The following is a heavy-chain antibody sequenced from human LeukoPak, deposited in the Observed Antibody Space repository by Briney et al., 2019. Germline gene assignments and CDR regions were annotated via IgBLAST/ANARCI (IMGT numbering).Heavy chain of an antibody. CDR1: GYSISSGYY. Sequence: PSETLSLTCTVSGYSISSGYYWGWIRQPPGKGLEWIGSIYHSGSTYYNPSLKSRVTISVDTSKNQFSLKLSSVTAADTAVYYCARDPIVVVAATILSDAFDIWGQGTMVTVSS. V-gene: IGHV4-38-2*02. CDR3: ARDPIVVVAATILSDAFDI. J-gene: IGHJ3*02. CDR2: IYHSGST. D-gene: IGHD2-15*01.